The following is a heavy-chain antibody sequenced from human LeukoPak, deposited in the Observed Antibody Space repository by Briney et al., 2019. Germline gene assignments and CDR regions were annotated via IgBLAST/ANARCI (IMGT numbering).Heavy chain of an antibody. CDR2: INQDGSEK. CDR3: ASTVAGATSIIDY. J-gene: IGHJ4*02. V-gene: IGHV3-7*05. Sequence: PGGSLRLSCAASGFTLNYYWMSWVRQAPGKGLEWVANINQDGSEKYYVDSVKGRFTISRDNAKNSLYLQMNSLRAEDTAVYYCASTVAGATSIIDYWGQGTLVTVSS. D-gene: IGHD4-11*01. CDR1: GFTLNYYW.